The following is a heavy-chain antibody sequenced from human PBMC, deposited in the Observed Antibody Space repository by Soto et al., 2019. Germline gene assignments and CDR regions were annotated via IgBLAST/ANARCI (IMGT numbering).Heavy chain of an antibody. J-gene: IGHJ4*02. CDR3: ARGGGFCGADCYKGGIDY. Sequence: GGSLRLSCAASGFTFSPYTMHWVRQTPGKGLEWVAVISYDGNDKYYADSVRGRFTISRDNSKSTLYLLMSSLRAEDTSLYYCARGGGFCGADCYKGGIDYWGQGTLVTVSS. V-gene: IGHV3-30-3*01. CDR1: GFTFSPYT. CDR2: ISYDGNDK. D-gene: IGHD2-21*02.